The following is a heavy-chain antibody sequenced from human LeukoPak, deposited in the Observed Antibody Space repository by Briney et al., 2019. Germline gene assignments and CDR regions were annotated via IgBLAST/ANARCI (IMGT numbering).Heavy chain of an antibody. J-gene: IGHJ4*02. V-gene: IGHV3-48*02. CDR1: GFTFSSYS. CDR3: ARGLSRVFDY. Sequence: PGGFLRLSCAASGFTFSSYSMNWVRQAPGKGLEWVSYISSSSSTIYYADSVKGRFTISRDNAKNSLYLQMNSLRDGDTAVYYCARGLSRVFDYWGQGTLVTVSS. CDR2: ISSSSSTI. D-gene: IGHD3-10*01.